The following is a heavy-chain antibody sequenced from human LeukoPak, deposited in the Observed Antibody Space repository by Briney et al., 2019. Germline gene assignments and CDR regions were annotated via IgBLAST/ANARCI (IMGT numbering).Heavy chain of an antibody. CDR1: GGSISSADDY. V-gene: IGHV4-30-4*01. CDR2: IFYTGST. CDR3: ARVPRPYYYGSGSYDY. Sequence: SETLSLTCTVSGGSISSADDYWSWIRQPPGKGLEWIGYIFYTGSTYYNPSLRSRVAMSLDTSKNQFSLKLTSVTAADTAVYYCARVPRPYYYGSGSYDYWGQGTLVTVSS. D-gene: IGHD3-10*01. J-gene: IGHJ4*02.